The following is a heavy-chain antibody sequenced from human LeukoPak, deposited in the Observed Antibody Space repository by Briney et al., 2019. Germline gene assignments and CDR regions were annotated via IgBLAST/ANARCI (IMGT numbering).Heavy chain of an antibody. CDR2: IHSGGTT. CDR3: ATRVRGVSIFDY. D-gene: IGHD3-10*01. J-gene: IGHJ4*02. V-gene: IGHV3-53*01. Sequence: GGSLRLSCAASGFTVSDNLISWVRQAPGKGLEWVSTIHSGGTTYYADSMKGRFTISRDISENTVYLQMNSLRAEDTAMYYCATRVRGVSIFDYWGQGTLVTVSS. CDR1: GFTVSDNL.